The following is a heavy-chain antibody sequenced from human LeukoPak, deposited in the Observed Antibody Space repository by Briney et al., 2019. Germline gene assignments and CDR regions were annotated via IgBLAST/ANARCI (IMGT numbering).Heavy chain of an antibody. CDR3: ATLYTYGVDY. CDR1: GGTFSSYD. Sequence: SVKVSCKASGGTFSSYDISWVQQAPGQGLEWMGGIMPMFGKANYAQKFQGRVTLTEDTSTDTAYMELSSLRSEDTAVYYCATLYTYGVDYWGQGTLVTVSS. V-gene: IGHV1-69*06. D-gene: IGHD5-18*01. CDR2: IMPMFGKA. J-gene: IGHJ4*02.